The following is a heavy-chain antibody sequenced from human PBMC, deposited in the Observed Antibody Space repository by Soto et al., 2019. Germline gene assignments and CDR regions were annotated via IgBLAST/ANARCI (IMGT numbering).Heavy chain of an antibody. Sequence: GGSLRLSCAASGFTFSSYEMNWVRQAPGKGLEWVSYISSSGSTIYYADSVKGRFTISRDNAKNSLYLQMNSLRAEDTAVYYCARLEPPYYYYGMDVWGHGTTVTVSS. J-gene: IGHJ6*02. CDR2: ISSSGSTI. CDR1: GFTFSSYE. CDR3: ARLEPPYYYYGMDV. V-gene: IGHV3-48*03.